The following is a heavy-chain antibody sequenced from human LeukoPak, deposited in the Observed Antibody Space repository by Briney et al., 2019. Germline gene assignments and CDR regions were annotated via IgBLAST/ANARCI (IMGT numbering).Heavy chain of an antibody. CDR2: IKQDGSEK. J-gene: IGHJ1*01. D-gene: IGHD3-16*01. Sequence: GGSLRLSCAASGFTFSSYWMSWVRQAPGKGLEWVANIKQDGSEKYYVDSVKGRFTISRDNAKNTLYLQMNSLRAEDTAVYFCLYGGYFQHWGQGTLVTVSS. CDR1: GFTFSSYW. V-gene: IGHV3-7*01. CDR3: LYGGYFQH.